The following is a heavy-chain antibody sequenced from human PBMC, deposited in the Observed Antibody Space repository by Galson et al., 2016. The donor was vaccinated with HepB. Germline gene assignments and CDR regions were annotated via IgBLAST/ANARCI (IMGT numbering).Heavy chain of an antibody. J-gene: IGHJ3*02. Sequence: SLRLSCAASGITLTTYWLFWVRQAPGKGLEWVATMKPDGSERYFADSVRGRFTVSREDAKISLFLQMDSLRAEDTAVYYCTRNAGWAFDIWGQGTKVTVSS. CDR3: TRNAGWAFDI. V-gene: IGHV3-7*03. D-gene: IGHD2-15*01. CDR2: MKPDGSER. CDR1: GITLTTYW.